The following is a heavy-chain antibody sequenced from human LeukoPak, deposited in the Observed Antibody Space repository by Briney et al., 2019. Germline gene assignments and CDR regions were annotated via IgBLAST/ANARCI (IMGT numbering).Heavy chain of an antibody. V-gene: IGHV4-39*01. Sequence: SETLSLTCAVPGGSLIRGSYTWGWIRNPPGKGLGWIGTIYHSGTTYYNPSLKSRVTISVDTSKNQFFLKLSSVTAADTAVYYCARLPTGYPNWFDPWGQGSLVTVSS. CDR2: IYHSGTT. J-gene: IGHJ5*02. CDR3: ARLPTGYPNWFDP. D-gene: IGHD3-9*01. CDR1: GGSLIRGSYT.